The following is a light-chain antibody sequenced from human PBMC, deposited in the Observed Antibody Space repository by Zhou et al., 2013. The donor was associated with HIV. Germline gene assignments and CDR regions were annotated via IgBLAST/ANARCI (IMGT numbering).Light chain of an antibody. V-gene: IGKV1-13*02. CDR3: QQYNSYPLT. CDR1: QSISTF. CDR2: AAS. J-gene: IGKJ4*01. Sequence: AIQLTQSPSALSASIGDRVTITCRASQSISTFLNWYRQKSGKAPELLIYAASSLQTGVPPRFSGSGSGTEFTLTISSLQPDDFATYYCQQYNSYPLTFGGGTKVEIK.